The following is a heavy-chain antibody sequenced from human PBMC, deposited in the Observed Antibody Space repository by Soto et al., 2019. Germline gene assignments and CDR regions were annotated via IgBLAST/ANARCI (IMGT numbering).Heavy chain of an antibody. D-gene: IGHD3-10*01. CDR1: GFTFSSYS. CDR2: FRTGGDDGTT. J-gene: IGHJ4*02. V-gene: IGHV3-23*01. Sequence: EVQLLESGGGLVQPGGSLRLSCAASGFTFSSYSMSWVRQAPGKGLEWVSGFRTGGDDGTTYYADSVKGRFTISRANSKNTLFLQMNSQRAEDTAIYYCAKKVNSGPGSQYFYYWGQGTLVTVSS. CDR3: AKKVNSGPGSQYFYY.